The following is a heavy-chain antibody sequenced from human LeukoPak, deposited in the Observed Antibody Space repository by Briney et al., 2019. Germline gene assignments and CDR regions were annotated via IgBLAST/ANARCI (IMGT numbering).Heavy chain of an antibody. J-gene: IGHJ4*02. CDR3: AREKSSGPFDY. Sequence: GGSLRLSCAASGFTLSSYTMHWVRQAPGKGLEFVSAISANGASTDYADSVKGRFTISRDNSKNTLYLQMGSLRAEDMAVYYCAREKSSGPFDYWGQGTLVTVSS. CDR1: GFTLSSYT. CDR2: ISANGAST. V-gene: IGHV3-64*02. D-gene: IGHD3-22*01.